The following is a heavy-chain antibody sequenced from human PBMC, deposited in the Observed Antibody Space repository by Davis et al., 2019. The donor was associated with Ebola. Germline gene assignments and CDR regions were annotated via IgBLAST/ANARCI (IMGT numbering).Heavy chain of an antibody. CDR3: AKDSVLELLGMDV. J-gene: IGHJ6*04. Sequence: SLKISCAASGFTFDDYAMHWVRQAPGKGLEWVSGISWNSGSIGYADSVKGRFTISRDNAKNSLYLQMNSLRAEDTALYYCAKDSVLELLGMDVWGKGTTVTVSS. D-gene: IGHD1-7*01. V-gene: IGHV3-9*01. CDR1: GFTFDDYA. CDR2: ISWNSGSI.